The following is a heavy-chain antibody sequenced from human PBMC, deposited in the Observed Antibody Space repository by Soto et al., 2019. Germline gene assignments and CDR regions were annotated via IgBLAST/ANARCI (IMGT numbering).Heavy chain of an antibody. CDR1: GLTFSTYA. V-gene: IGHV3-23*01. J-gene: IGHJ4*02. CDR2: ISSGSERR. Sequence: GGSLRLSCAASGLTFSTYAMSWVRQAPGKGLEWLSSISSGSERRYYADSVKGRFTISRDNSKNTLYLQMNSLRAEDTAVYYCAQRAVVPTAKYYFEHWGQGTLVTVSS. D-gene: IGHD2-2*01. CDR3: AQRAVVPTAKYYFEH.